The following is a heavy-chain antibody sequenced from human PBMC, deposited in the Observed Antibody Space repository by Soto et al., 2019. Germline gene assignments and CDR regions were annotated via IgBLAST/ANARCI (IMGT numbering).Heavy chain of an antibody. CDR2: INPGGSIT. Sequence: EEQLVESGGGLVQPGGSLRLSCAASGCTFSSYWMHWVRQAPGKGLVWVSRINPGGSITAYADSVKGRFTISRDNAKNTLYLQMNSLRGDDTAVYYCARVPTGKYGVWNYWGQGTLVTVSS. J-gene: IGHJ4*02. V-gene: IGHV3-74*01. D-gene: IGHD2-8*01. CDR1: GCTFSSYW. CDR3: ARVPTGKYGVWNY.